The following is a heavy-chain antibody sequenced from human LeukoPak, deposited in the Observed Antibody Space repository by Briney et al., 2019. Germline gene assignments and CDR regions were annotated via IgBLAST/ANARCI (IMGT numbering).Heavy chain of an antibody. CDR1: GFTFSSYA. D-gene: IGHD7-27*01. Sequence: PGRSLRLSCAASGFTFSSYAMHWVRQAPGKGPEWVANIKEDGTQKYYVDSVRGRFTISRDNAENSLYLQMNSLRDEDTAVYYCAKTGERDYWGRGTLVTVSS. J-gene: IGHJ4*02. CDR2: IKEDGTQK. V-gene: IGHV3-7*01. CDR3: AKTGERDY.